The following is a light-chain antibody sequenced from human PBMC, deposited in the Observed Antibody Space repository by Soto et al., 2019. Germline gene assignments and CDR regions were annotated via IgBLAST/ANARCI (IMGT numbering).Light chain of an antibody. Sequence: EIVLTQSPATLSLSPGDRATLSCRASQSVSSYLAWYQQKPGQAPRLLIYDASNRATGIPARFSGSGSGTDFTLTISSLEPDDFAAYYCQERSKWPPGFTFGPGTKVDIK. CDR1: QSVSSY. V-gene: IGKV3-11*01. CDR2: DAS. J-gene: IGKJ3*01. CDR3: QERSKWPPGFT.